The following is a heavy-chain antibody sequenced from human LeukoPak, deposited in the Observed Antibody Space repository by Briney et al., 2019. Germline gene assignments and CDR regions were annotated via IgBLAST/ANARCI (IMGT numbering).Heavy chain of an antibody. Sequence: SGGSLRLSCGASGFTFSSYWMSWVRQAPGKGLEWVANIKQDGSEKYYVDSVKGRFTISRDNAKNSLYLQMNSLRAEDTAVYYCARVSSYGFDYWGQGTLVTVSS. CDR3: ARVSSYGFDY. J-gene: IGHJ4*02. CDR1: GFTFSSYW. D-gene: IGHD5-18*01. CDR2: IKQDGSEK. V-gene: IGHV3-7*01.